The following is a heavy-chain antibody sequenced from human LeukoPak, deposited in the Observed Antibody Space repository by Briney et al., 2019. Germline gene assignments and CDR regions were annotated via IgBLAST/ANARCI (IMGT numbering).Heavy chain of an antibody. J-gene: IGHJ4*02. D-gene: IGHD1-26*01. CDR3: ARVGDVGPFDY. CDR1: GFTFSSYA. Sequence: PGGSLRLSCAASGFTFSSYAMHWVRQAPGKGLEYVSAMSSNGGTTDYANSVKGRFTISRDNSKNTLYLQMGSLRAEDMAVYYCARVGDVGPFDYWGQGTQVAVSS. CDR2: MSSNGGTT. V-gene: IGHV3-64*01.